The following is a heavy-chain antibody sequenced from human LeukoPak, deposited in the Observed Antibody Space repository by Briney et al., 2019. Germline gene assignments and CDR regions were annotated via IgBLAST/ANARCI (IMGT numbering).Heavy chain of an antibody. CDR2: IYCSGST. D-gene: IGHD4-17*01. J-gene: IGHJ4*02. CDR1: GGSISSYY. V-gene: IGHV4-59*01. CDR3: AREGHNGDYPT. Sequence: SETLSLTCTVSGGSISSYYWSWIRQPPGKGLEWIGYIYCSGSTNYNPSLKSRVTISVDTSKNQFSLKLSSVTAADTAVYYCAREGHNGDYPTWGQGTLVSVSS.